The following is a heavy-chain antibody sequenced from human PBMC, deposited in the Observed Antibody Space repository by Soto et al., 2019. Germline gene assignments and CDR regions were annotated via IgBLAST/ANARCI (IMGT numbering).Heavy chain of an antibody. CDR2: IYPGDSDT. D-gene: IGHD1-26*01. CDR1: GYSFTSYW. J-gene: IGHJ5*02. Sequence: EVQLVQSGEEVKKPGESLKISCKSSGYSFTSYWIGWVRQMPGKGLEWMGIIYPGDSDTRYSPSFQGQVTISADKSISTAYLQWSSLKASDTAMYYCARGGPLGARREDWFDPWGQGTLVTVSS. V-gene: IGHV5-51*01. CDR3: ARGGPLGARREDWFDP.